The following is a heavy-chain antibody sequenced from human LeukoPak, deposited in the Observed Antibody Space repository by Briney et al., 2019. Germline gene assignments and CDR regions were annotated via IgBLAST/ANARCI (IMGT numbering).Heavy chain of an antibody. Sequence: AGGSLRLSCAASGFTFSSYWMHWVRQAPGKGLVWVSRINSDGSSTSYADSVKGRFTISRDNAKNTLYLQMNSLRAEDTAVYYCARDNPHCSGGSCYSAGYDGMDVWGQGTTVTVSS. CDR1: GFTFSSYW. J-gene: IGHJ6*02. CDR2: INSDGSST. D-gene: IGHD2-15*01. V-gene: IGHV3-74*01. CDR3: ARDNPHCSGGSCYSAGYDGMDV.